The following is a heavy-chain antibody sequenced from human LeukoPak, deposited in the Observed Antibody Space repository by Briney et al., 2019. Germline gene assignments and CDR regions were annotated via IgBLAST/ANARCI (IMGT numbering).Heavy chain of an antibody. CDR1: GGTFSSYT. CDR3: ARTGYCTNGVCYAHYYYYYMDV. D-gene: IGHD2-8*01. J-gene: IGHJ6*03. CDR2: IIPILGVA. V-gene: IGHV1-69*02. Sequence: SVKVSCKASGGTFSSYTISWVRQAPGQGLEWMGRIIPILGVANYAQKFQGRVTITANKSTSTAYMELSSLRSEDTAVYYCARTGYCTNGVCYAHYYYYYMDVWGKGTTVTVSS.